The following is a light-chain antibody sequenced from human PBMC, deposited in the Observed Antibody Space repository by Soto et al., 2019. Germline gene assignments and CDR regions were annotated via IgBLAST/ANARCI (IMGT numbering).Light chain of an antibody. CDR2: KAS. CDR3: QDYSGSSRT. Sequence: DIQMTQSPSTLSASVGDRVTITCRASQSISSWLAWYQQKPGKAPKLLIYKASTLESGVPSTFSGSGSGTEFTLTISSLQPDDFATYYCQDYSGSSRTFGQGTKVEI. V-gene: IGKV1-5*03. CDR1: QSISSW. J-gene: IGKJ1*01.